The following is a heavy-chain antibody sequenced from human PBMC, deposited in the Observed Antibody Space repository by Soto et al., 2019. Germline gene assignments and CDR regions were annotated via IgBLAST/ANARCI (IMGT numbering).Heavy chain of an antibody. V-gene: IGHV1-69*08. CDR2: IIPILGIA. CDR3: ARDIAAAGTHWYFDL. D-gene: IGHD6-13*01. J-gene: IGHJ2*01. CDR1: GGTFSSYT. Sequence: QVQLVQSGAEVKKPGSSVKVSCKASGGTFSSYTISWVRQAPGQGLEWMGRIIPILGIANYAQKFQGRVTITADKSTXTAYMELSSLRSEDTAVYYCARDIAAAGTHWYFDLWGRGTLVTVSS.